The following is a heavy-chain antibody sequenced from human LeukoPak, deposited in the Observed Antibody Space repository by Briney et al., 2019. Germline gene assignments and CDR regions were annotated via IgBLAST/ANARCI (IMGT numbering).Heavy chain of an antibody. CDR1: GYTFTSYY. D-gene: IGHD5-24*01. V-gene: IGHV1-46*01. CDR3: ARWPDGYNIDY. J-gene: IGHJ4*02. CDR2: INPSGGST. Sequence: ASVKVSCKASGYTFTSYYMHWVRQAPGQGLEWMGIINPSGGSTSYAQKFQGRVTITRNTSISTAYMELSSLRSDDTAVYYCARWPDGYNIDYWGQGTLVTVSS.